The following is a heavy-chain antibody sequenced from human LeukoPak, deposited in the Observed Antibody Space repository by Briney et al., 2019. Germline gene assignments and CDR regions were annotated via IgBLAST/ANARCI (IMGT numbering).Heavy chain of an antibody. CDR3: ATLYDSSGYFGY. V-gene: IGHV4-31*03. J-gene: IGHJ4*02. Sequence: SETLSLTCTVSGGSIISGGYYWSWIRQHPGKGLEWIGYIYYSGSSYYNPSLKGRVAISVDTSKNQFSLKLNSVTAADTAVYYCATLYDSSGYFGYWGQGTLVTVSS. CDR2: IYYSGSS. CDR1: GGSIISGGYY. D-gene: IGHD3-22*01.